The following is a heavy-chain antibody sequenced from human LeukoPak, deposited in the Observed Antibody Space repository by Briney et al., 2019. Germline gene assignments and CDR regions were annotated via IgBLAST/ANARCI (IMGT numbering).Heavy chain of an antibody. J-gene: IGHJ5*02. CDR3: ASRRSYYYGSGSYPAP. D-gene: IGHD3-10*01. Sequence: SETLSLTCTVSGGSISSSSYYWGWIRQPPGKGLEWIGSIYYSGSTYYNPSLKSRVTRSVDTSKNQFSLKLSSVTAADTAVYYCASRRSYYYGSGSYPAPWGQGTLVTVSS. V-gene: IGHV4-39*07. CDR1: GGSISSSSYY. CDR2: IYYSGST.